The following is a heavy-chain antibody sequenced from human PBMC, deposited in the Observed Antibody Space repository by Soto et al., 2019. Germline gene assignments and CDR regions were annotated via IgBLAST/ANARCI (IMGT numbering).Heavy chain of an antibody. Sequence: KPSETLSLTCTVSGGSITTGGYYWSWIRQLPGKGLEWIGHRYYSESTYYNPSLKSRVSISLDTSKNQFSLKLSFVTAADTAMYYCARTKCSGGSCYSWSLDYWGKGTPVTVS. CDR1: GGSITTGGYY. CDR3: ARTKCSGGSCYSWSLDY. V-gene: IGHV4-31*03. J-gene: IGHJ4*02. CDR2: RYYSEST. D-gene: IGHD2-15*01.